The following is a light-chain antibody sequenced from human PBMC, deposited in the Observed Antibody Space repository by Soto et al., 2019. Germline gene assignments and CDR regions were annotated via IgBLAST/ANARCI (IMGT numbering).Light chain of an antibody. J-gene: IGKJ1*01. V-gene: IGKV3-20*01. CDR2: GAS. CDR3: QKYGSSPWK. CDR1: QSISSSN. Sequence: EIVLTHSLGTLSLSPLEIANLSFRSSQSISSSNLAWYQQRPGQAPRLLIYGASNRATGIPDKIRGGGSGTAFTLNISRLEPEDFAVYYCQKYGSSPWKFGQGTKVDIK.